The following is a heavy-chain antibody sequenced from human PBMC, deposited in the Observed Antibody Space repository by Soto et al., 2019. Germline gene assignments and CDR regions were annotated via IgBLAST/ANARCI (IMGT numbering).Heavy chain of an antibody. V-gene: IGHV4-59*12. CDR1: GGSISSYY. CDR2: IYYSGST. Sequence: SETLSLTCTVSGGSISSYYWSWIRQPPGKGLEWIGYIYYSGSTNYNPSLKSRVTISVDTSKNQFSLKLSSVTAADTAVYSCARSLGGTAMDYYYYYGMDVWGQGTTVTVSS. D-gene: IGHD5-18*01. J-gene: IGHJ6*02. CDR3: ARSLGGTAMDYYYYYGMDV.